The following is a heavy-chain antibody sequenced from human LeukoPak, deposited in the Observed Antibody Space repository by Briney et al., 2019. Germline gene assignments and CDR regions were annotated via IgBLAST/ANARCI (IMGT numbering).Heavy chain of an antibody. CDR1: GYTFTSYD. J-gene: IGHJ5*02. V-gene: IGHV1-8*01. D-gene: IGHD6-13*01. Sequence: ASVKVSCKASGYTFTSYDINWVRQATGQGLEGMGWMNPNSGNTGYAQRFQGRVTMTRNTSISTADMELSSLRSEDTAVYYCARDVGPIAAAESWFDPWGQGTLVTVSS. CDR3: ARDVGPIAAAESWFDP. CDR2: MNPNSGNT.